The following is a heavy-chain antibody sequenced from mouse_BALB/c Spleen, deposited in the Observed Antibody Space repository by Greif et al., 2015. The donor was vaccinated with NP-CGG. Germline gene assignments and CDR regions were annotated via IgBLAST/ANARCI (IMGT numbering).Heavy chain of an antibody. V-gene: IGHV5-9-3*01. Sequence: EVQLVESGGGLVKPGGSLKLSSAASGFTFSSYAMSWVRQTPEKRLEWVATISSGGSYTYYPDSVKGRFTISRDNAKNTLYLQMSSLRSEDTAMYYCARQGDYWGQGTTLTVSS. CDR3: ARQGDY. CDR1: GFTFSSYA. J-gene: IGHJ2*01. CDR2: ISSGGSYT.